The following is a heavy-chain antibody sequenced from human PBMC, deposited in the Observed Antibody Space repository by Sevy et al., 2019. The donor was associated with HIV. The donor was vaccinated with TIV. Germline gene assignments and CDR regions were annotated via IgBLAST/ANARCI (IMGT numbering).Heavy chain of an antibody. J-gene: IGHJ6*02. D-gene: IGHD2-2*01. Sequence: ASVKVSCKASGYTFTSYGISWVRQAPGQGLEWMGWISAYNGNTNYAQKLQGRVTMTTDTSTSTAYMELRSLRSDDTAVYYCARVRYCSSTSCHHSYYYYYGMDVWGQGTTVTVSS. CDR2: ISAYNGNT. CDR1: GYTFTSYG. CDR3: ARVRYCSSTSCHHSYYYYYGMDV. V-gene: IGHV1-18*01.